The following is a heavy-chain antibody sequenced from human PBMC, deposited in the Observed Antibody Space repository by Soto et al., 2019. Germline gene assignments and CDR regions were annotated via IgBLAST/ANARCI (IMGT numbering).Heavy chain of an antibody. CDR3: ARTGDYGDYGRFDP. Sequence: PXDSLKLSCKCSGNSFTSYWISLVLQMPGKGLEWMGRIDPSDSYTNYSPSFQGHVTISADRSISTAYLQWSSLKASDTAMYYCARTGDYGDYGRFDPWGQGTLVTVSS. CDR1: GNSFTSYW. D-gene: IGHD4-17*01. V-gene: IGHV5-10-1*01. CDR2: IDPSDSYT. J-gene: IGHJ5*02.